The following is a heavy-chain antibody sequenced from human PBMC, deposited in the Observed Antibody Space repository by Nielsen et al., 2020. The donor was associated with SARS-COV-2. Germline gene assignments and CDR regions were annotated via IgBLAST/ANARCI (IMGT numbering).Heavy chain of an antibody. J-gene: IGHJ4*02. CDR2: IYSGGAT. CDR3: ARVGSSSWYFDY. Sequence: GGSLRLSCAASGFTFSSYWMSRVRQSPVKGLEWVSVIYSGGATHYADSVKGRFTISRDSSNNTLYLQMNSLRAEDTAVYYCARVGSSSWYFDYWGQGTLVTVSS. V-gene: IGHV3-66*01. CDR1: GFTFSSYW. D-gene: IGHD6-13*01.